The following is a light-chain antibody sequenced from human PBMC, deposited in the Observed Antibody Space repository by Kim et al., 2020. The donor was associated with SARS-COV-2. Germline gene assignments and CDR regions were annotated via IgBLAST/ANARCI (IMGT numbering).Light chain of an antibody. CDR2: EDS. V-gene: IGLV3-10*01. Sequence: PGQTARITCSGDALPKKYGYWYQQKSGQAPVLVIYEDSKRASGIPERFSGSSSGTMATLTISGAQVEDEADYYCYSTDSSGNHRVFGGGTKLTVL. CDR1: ALPKKY. J-gene: IGLJ3*02. CDR3: YSTDSSGNHRV.